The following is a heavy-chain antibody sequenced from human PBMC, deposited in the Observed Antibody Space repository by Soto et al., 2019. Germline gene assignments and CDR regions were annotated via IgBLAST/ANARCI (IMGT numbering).Heavy chain of an antibody. J-gene: IGHJ4*02. D-gene: IGHD5-18*01. CDR3: ARAYSYGPYYFDY. Sequence: SETLSLTYTVSGGSISSYYWSWIRQPPGKGLEWIGYIYYSGSTNYNPSLKSRVTISVDTSKNQFSLKLSSVTAADTAVYYCARAYSYGPYYFDYWGQGTLVTVSS. V-gene: IGHV4-59*01. CDR1: GGSISSYY. CDR2: IYYSGST.